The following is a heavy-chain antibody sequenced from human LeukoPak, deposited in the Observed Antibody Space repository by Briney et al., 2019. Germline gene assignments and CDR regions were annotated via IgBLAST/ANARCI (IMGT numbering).Heavy chain of an antibody. CDR2: IYHSGST. CDR1: GGSISINSYY. Sequence: PSETLSLTCTVSGGSISINSYYWGWIRQPPGKGPEWIGSIYHSGSTYYNPSLRSRLTISVDTSKNQFSLKLSSVTAADTAVYYCARGRYYYDSGGYQSPYYYMDVWGKGTTVTVSS. V-gene: IGHV4-39*01. J-gene: IGHJ6*03. CDR3: ARGRYYYDSGGYQSPYYYMDV. D-gene: IGHD3-22*01.